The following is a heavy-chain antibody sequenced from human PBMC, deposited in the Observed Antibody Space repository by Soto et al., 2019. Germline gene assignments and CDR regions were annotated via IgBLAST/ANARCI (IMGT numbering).Heavy chain of an antibody. V-gene: IGHV4-31*03. Sequence: QVQLQESGPGLVKPSQTLSLTCTVSGGSISSGGYYWSWIRQHPGKGLEWIGYIYYSGSTYYNPSLKRRVNLSVDTSKNQFSLKLSSVTAADTAVYYCAREISYYDSSGYYYVYFDYWGQGTLVTVSS. CDR2: IYYSGST. CDR3: AREISYYDSSGYYYVYFDY. J-gene: IGHJ4*02. D-gene: IGHD3-22*01. CDR1: GGSISSGGYY.